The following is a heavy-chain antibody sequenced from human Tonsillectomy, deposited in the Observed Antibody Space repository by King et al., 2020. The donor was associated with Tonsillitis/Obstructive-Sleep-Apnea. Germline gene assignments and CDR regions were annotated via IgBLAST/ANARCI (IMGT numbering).Heavy chain of an antibody. J-gene: IGHJ4*02. CDR1: GFTFGDYP. D-gene: IGHD6-19*01. Sequence: VQLVESGGGLVQPGRSRRLSCIASGFTFGDYPMSWVRQTPGKGLEWISFIRSKAYGGTTEYAASVKGRFTVSRDDSKSIAYLQMNSLKTEDTAVYYCARDWFSGWYGASGYWGQGTLVTVSS. V-gene: IGHV3-49*04. CDR2: IRSKAYGGTT. CDR3: ARDWFSGWYGASGY.